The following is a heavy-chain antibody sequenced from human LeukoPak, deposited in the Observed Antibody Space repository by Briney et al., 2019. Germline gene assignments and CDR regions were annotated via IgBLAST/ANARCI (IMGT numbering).Heavy chain of an antibody. V-gene: IGHV3-64*01. CDR3: ARAPYSGGYSDY. CDR1: GXSLRSYA. J-gene: IGHJ4*02. Sequence: GGSLRLSWAASGXSLRSYAMHWVRQAPGKGLEYVSAISSNGGSTFYVNSVEGRFTISRDNSKNTLYLQMGSLRPEDMAVYYCARAPYSGGYSDYWGQGTLVTVSS. D-gene: IGHD1-26*01. CDR2: ISSNGGST.